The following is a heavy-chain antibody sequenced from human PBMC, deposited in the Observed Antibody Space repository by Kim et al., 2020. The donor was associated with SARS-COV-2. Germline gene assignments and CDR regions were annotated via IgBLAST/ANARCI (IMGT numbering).Heavy chain of an antibody. J-gene: IGHJ2*01. CDR3: ARDTVGNYYGSGSSNWYFDL. CDR1: GGSISSSNW. CDR2: IYHSGST. V-gene: IGHV4-4*02. Sequence: SETLSLTCAVSGGSISSSNWWSWVRQPPGKGLEWIGEIYHSGSTNYNPSLKSRVTISVDKSKNQFSLKLSSVTAADTAVYYCARDTVGNYYGSGSSNWYFDLWGRGTLVTVSS. D-gene: IGHD3-10*01.